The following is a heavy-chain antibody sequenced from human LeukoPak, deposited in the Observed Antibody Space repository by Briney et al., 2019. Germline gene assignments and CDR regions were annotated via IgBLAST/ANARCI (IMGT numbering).Heavy chain of an antibody. D-gene: IGHD3-3*01. V-gene: IGHV4-30-4*08. CDR2: IYYSGST. CDR1: GGSISSGDYY. CDR3: ARAPYGFWSGYRGRWFDP. Sequence: PSQTLSLTCTVSGGSISSGDYYWSWIRQPPGKGLEWIGYIYYSGSTYYNPSLKSRVTISVDTSKNQFSLKLSSVTAADTAVYYCARAPYGFWSGYRGRWFDPWGQGTLVTVSS. J-gene: IGHJ5*02.